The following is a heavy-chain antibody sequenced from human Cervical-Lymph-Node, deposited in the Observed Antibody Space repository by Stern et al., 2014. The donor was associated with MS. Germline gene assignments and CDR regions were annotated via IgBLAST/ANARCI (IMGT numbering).Heavy chain of an antibody. CDR3: AKEGLPGGGYWSDPGAFDI. CDR1: GGSISSGAYY. CDR2: IYYSGTT. J-gene: IGHJ3*02. D-gene: IGHD2-21*02. Sequence: QVQLQESGPGLVKPSQTLSLTCSVSGGSISSGAYYWTWIRQHPVKGLEWIGSIYYSGTTYYNPSLKSRLTFSVDTSKNQFSLRLRSVTAADTAVYYCAKEGLPGGGYWSDPGAFDIWGQGTMVTVSS. V-gene: IGHV4-31*03.